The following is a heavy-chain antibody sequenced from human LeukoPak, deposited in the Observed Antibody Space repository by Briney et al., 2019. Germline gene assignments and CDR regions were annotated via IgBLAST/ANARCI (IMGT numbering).Heavy chain of an antibody. J-gene: IGHJ4*02. CDR3: ARASSEGDFDY. D-gene: IGHD6-6*01. CDR2: IYYSGAS. V-gene: IGHV4-31*03. Sequence: SQTLSLTCTVSGGSIRGGGYYWSWISQHPGKGLEWIGYIYYSGASYYNPSLKSRVSISVDTSKNQFSLKLPSVTAADTAMYYCARASSEGDFDYWGQGTLVTVSS. CDR1: GGSIRGGGYY.